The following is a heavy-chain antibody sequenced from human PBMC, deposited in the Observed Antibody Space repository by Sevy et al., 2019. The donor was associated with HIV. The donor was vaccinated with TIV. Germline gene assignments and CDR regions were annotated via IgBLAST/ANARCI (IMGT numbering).Heavy chain of an antibody. CDR1: GYTFSSYR. J-gene: IGHJ4*01. CDR3: VRAYCSGGRCYSLAY. V-gene: IGHV1-18*01. Sequence: ASMKVSCKISGYTFSSYRITWVRQAPGQGLECMGWISPHNGDTNYAQKLQGRVTMITDTSTTTAYMELRNLRSDDTAVYYCVRAYCSGGRCYSLAYWGQGTLVTVSS. D-gene: IGHD2-15*01. CDR2: ISPHNGDT.